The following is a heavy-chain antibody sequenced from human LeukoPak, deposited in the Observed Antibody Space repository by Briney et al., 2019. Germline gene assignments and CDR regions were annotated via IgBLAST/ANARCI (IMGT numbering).Heavy chain of an antibody. J-gene: IGHJ4*02. CDR3: ALAAAGRRLFDY. CDR2: INHSGST. Sequence: PSETLSLTCAVYGGSFSGYYWSWIRQPPGKGLEWIGEINHSGSTNYNPSLKSRVTISVDTSKNQFSLKLSSVTAADTAVYYCALAAAGRRLFDYWGQGTLVTVSS. CDR1: GGSFSGYY. V-gene: IGHV4-34*01. D-gene: IGHD6-13*01.